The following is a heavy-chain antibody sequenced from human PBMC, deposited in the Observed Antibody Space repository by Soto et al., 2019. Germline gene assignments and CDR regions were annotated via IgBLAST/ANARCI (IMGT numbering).Heavy chain of an antibody. V-gene: IGHV4-30-4*01. J-gene: IGHJ4*02. CDR3: AREKGYISGPKNFDY. Sequence: QVHLEESGPGLVKPSQTLSLTCTVSGASISSGDYFWSWIRQSPGKGLEWIGYIYDSGSSYYNPSLKSRVTMSVDTSKNQFSLKLRSVTAADTAVYYCAREKGYISGPKNFDYWGQGTLVTFSS. D-gene: IGHD5-12*01. CDR2: IYDSGSS. CDR1: GASISSGDYF.